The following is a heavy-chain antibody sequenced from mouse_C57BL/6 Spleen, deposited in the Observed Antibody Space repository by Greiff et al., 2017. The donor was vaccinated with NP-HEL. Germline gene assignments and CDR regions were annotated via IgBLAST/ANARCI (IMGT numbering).Heavy chain of an antibody. J-gene: IGHJ3*01. Sequence: EVKLVESGEGLVKPGGSLKLSCAASGFTFSSYAMSWVRQTPEKRLEWVAYISSGGDYIYYADTVKGRFTISRDNARNTLYLQMSSLKSEDTAMYYCTREGDYGPWFAYWGQGTLVTVSA. V-gene: IGHV5-9-1*02. D-gene: IGHD2-4*01. CDR1: GFTFSSYA. CDR2: ISSGGDYI. CDR3: TREGDYGPWFAY.